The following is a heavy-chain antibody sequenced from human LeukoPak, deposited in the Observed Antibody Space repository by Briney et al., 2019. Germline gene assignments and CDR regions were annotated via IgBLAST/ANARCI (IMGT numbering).Heavy chain of an antibody. Sequence: GGSLRLSCAASGFTFSSYNMNWVRQAPGKGLEWVSYISTSSSTIYYADSVKGRFTIPRDNAKNSLYLQMNSLRDEDTAVYYCARQSISGSSLSYFDYWGQGTLVNVSS. CDR1: GFTFSSYN. V-gene: IGHV3-48*02. D-gene: IGHD3-22*01. J-gene: IGHJ4*02. CDR3: ARQSISGSSLSYFDY. CDR2: ISTSSSTI.